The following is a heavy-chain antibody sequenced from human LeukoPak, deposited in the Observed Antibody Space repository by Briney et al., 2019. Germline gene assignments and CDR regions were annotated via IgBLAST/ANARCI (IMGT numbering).Heavy chain of an antibody. D-gene: IGHD3-22*01. CDR2: TYYRSKWYN. V-gene: IGHV6-1*01. Sequence: SQTLSLTCAISGDSVSSNSAAWNWIRQSPSRGLEWLGRTYYRSKWYNDYAVSVKSRITINPDTSKNQFSLQLNSVTPEDTAVHYCARGASAYYYDSSGYYTYYYGMDVWGQGTTVTVSS. CDR3: ARGASAYYYDSSGYYTYYYGMDV. CDR1: GDSVSSNSAA. J-gene: IGHJ6*02.